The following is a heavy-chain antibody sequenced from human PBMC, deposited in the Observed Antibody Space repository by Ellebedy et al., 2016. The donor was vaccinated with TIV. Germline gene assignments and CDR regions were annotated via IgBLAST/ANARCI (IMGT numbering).Heavy chain of an antibody. Sequence: ASVKVSCXASGYTFTSYYMHWVRQAPGQGLEWMGIINPSGGSTSYAQKFQGRVTMTRDTSTSTAYMELRSLRSDDTAVYYCARTTGDPTDYYDSSVSFIDYWGQGTLVTVSS. CDR3: ARTTGDPTDYYDSSVSFIDY. V-gene: IGHV1-46*01. CDR2: INPSGGST. J-gene: IGHJ4*02. D-gene: IGHD3-22*01. CDR1: GYTFTSYY.